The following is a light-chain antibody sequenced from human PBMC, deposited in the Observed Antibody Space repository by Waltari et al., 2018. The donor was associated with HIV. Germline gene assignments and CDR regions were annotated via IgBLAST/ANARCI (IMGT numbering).Light chain of an antibody. V-gene: IGKV3-11*01. Sequence: EIVLTQSPDTLSLSPGERATFSCRASQSIATSLVWYQQRPGQPPRLLIYDASSRAPNIPARFSGSGGGTDFTLTISSLEPEDFAVYYCQQRANWPSYSFGQGTKLEIK. CDR1: QSIATS. CDR2: DAS. J-gene: IGKJ2*03. CDR3: QQRANWPSYS.